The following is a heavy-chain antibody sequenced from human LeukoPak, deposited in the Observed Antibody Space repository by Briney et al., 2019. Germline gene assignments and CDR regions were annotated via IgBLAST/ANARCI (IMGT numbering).Heavy chain of an antibody. J-gene: IGHJ4*02. CDR2: ITSSSNYI. CDR1: GFTFSSHS. D-gene: IGHD6-13*01. V-gene: IGHV3-21*01. Sequence: GGSLRLSCAASGFTFSSHSMNWVRQAPGKGLEWVSSITSSSNYIHYADSVKGRFTISRDNAKNSLYLQMNSLRAEDTAVYYCARGALAGIAAAGNLYWGQGTLVTVSS. CDR3: ARGALAGIAAAGNLY.